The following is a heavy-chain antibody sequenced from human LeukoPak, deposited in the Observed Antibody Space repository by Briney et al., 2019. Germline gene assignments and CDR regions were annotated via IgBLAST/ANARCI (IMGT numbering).Heavy chain of an antibody. D-gene: IGHD6-6*01. J-gene: IGHJ4*02. V-gene: IGHV3-23*01. Sequence: GGSLRLSCAASGFTFNIYPMSWVRQAPWERLQWVSGISDSGGNTYYADSVRGRFTISRDNSKNTLYLQMNSLRAEDTAVYYCARHRSSWLIDYWGQGTLVTVSS. CDR1: GFTFNIYP. CDR2: ISDSGGNT. CDR3: ARHRSSWLIDY.